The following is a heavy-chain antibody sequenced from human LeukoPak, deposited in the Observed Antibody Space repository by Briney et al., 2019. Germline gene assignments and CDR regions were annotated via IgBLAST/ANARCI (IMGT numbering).Heavy chain of an antibody. J-gene: IGHJ6*02. CDR3: ARETMVRGVTPYYYGMDV. CDR1: GYTFTGYY. D-gene: IGHD3-10*01. Sequence: ASVKVSCKASGYTFTGYYMHWVRQAPGQGLEWMGRIIPIFGIANYAQKFQGRVTITADKSTSTAYMELSSLRSEDTAVYYCARETMVRGVTPYYYGMDVWGQGTTVTVSS. V-gene: IGHV1-69*04. CDR2: IIPIFGIA.